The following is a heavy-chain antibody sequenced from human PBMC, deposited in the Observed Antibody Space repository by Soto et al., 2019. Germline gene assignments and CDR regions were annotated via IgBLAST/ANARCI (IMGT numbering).Heavy chain of an antibody. CDR2: ISGSGGST. CDR3: AKGDCSSTSCGMDV. Sequence: PGGSLRLSCAASGFTFSSYAMSWVRQAPGKGLEWVSAISGSGGSTYYADSVKGRFTISRDNSKNTLYLQMNSLRAEDTAVYYCAKGDCSSTSCGMDVWGKGTTVTVSS. D-gene: IGHD2-2*01. CDR1: GFTFSSYA. V-gene: IGHV3-23*01. J-gene: IGHJ6*04.